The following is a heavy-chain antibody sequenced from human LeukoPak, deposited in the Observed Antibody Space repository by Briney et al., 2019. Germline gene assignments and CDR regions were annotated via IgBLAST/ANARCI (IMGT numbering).Heavy chain of an antibody. Sequence: SGGSLRLSCAASGFTVSSNYMSWVRQAPGKGLEWVSDIYRGGSTYYADSVKGRFTISRDNSKNTLYLQMNSLRAKDTAMYYCAREGIPIFGGQVYWGQGTLVTVSS. CDR3: AREGIPIFGGQVY. V-gene: IGHV3-66*02. D-gene: IGHD3-3*01. J-gene: IGHJ4*02. CDR1: GFTVSSNY. CDR2: IYRGGST.